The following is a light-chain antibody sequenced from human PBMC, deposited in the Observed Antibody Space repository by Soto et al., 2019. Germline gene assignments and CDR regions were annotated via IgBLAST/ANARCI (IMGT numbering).Light chain of an antibody. Sequence: DIKMTQSPSSLSASVGDRVTIPCRASQSISSYLNWYQQKPGKAPKLLIYAASSLQSGVPSRFSGSGSGTDFTLTISSLQPEDFATYYCQQSYSTPRFGQGTKVEIK. CDR2: AAS. J-gene: IGKJ1*01. V-gene: IGKV1-39*01. CDR1: QSISSY. CDR3: QQSYSTPR.